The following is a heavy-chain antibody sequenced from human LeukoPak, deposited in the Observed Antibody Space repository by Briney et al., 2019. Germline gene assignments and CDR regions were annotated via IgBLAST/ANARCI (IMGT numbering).Heavy chain of an antibody. J-gene: IGHJ1*01. CDR2: MTATGNTF. CDR3: ARSLSGYDPLSAF. V-gene: IGHV3-48*04. CDR1: GFTSSSYS. Sequence: PGGSLRLSCEVSGFTSSSYSMTWVRQVPGKGLEWIAYMTATGNTFYYADSVKGRFTISRDNARNSLFLQMNSLTVEDTAVYYCARSLSGYDPLSAFWGQGTLVTVSS. D-gene: IGHD5-12*01.